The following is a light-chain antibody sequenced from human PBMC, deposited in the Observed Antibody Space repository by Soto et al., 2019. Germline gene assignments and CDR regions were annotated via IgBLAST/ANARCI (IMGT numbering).Light chain of an antibody. Sequence: AIQMTQSPSSQSASVGGRVTITCRASQAIRNDLGWYQQKPGKAPKLLIYAASSLQSGVPSRFSGSGSGTDFTLTISSLQAEDFATYYCLQDYNYPPTFGQGTRLEIK. V-gene: IGKV1-6*02. J-gene: IGKJ5*01. CDR3: LQDYNYPPT. CDR1: QAIRND. CDR2: AAS.